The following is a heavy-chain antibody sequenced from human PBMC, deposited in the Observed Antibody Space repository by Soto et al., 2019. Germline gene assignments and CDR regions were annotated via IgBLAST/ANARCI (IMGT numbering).Heavy chain of an antibody. D-gene: IGHD3-3*01. CDR1: GFTFSTYS. Sequence: GALRLSCAASGFTFSTYSMNWIRQAPGKGLEWVSYISSGSGTIHYADSVKGRFTISRDNAKNSLYLQMDSLRAEDTAVYYCAGGTWSGGVWRTDYWGQGTLVTVSS. CDR3: AGGTWSGGVWRTDY. J-gene: IGHJ4*02. CDR2: ISSGSGTI. V-gene: IGHV3-48*01.